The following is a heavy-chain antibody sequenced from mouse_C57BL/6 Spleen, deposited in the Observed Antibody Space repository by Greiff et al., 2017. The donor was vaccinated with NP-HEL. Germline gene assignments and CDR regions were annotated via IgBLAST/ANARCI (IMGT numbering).Heavy chain of an antibody. D-gene: IGHD1-1*01. CDR1: GFTFSSYA. V-gene: IGHV5-4*01. Sequence: DVHLVESGGGLVKPGGSLKLSCAASGFTFSSYAMSWVRQTPEKRLEWVATISDGGSYTFYPDNVKGRFTISRDNAKNNLYLQMSHLKSEDTAMYHCARDGGTTVVDPFAYWGQGTLVTVSA. CDR3: ARDGGTTVVDPFAY. J-gene: IGHJ3*01. CDR2: ISDGGSYT.